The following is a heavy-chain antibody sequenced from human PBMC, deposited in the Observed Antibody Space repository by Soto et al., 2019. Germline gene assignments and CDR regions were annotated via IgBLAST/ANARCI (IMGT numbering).Heavy chain of an antibody. D-gene: IGHD6-13*01. CDR2: VSFDGVNK. CDR3: ARDPDLIEAAGNYFDY. J-gene: IGHJ4*02. CDR1: GFTFNDYT. Sequence: GGSLRLSCTASGFTFNDYTLSWVRQAPGKGLEWVAVVSFDGVNKHYRDSVKGRFTISRDIAKNMLYLQMTSLRLEDTALYYCARDPDLIEAAGNYFDYWGQGTLVT. V-gene: IGHV3-30-3*01.